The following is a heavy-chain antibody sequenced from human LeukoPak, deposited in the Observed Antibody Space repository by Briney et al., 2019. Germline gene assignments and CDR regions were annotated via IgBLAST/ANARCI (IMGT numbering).Heavy chain of an antibody. Sequence: ASVKVSCKASGYTFTGYYMHWVRQAPGQGLEWMGWISAYNGNTNYAQKLQGRVTMTTDTSTSTAYMELRSLRSDDTAVYYCARPIGRSGDPNFDYWGQGTLVTASS. V-gene: IGHV1-18*04. D-gene: IGHD4-17*01. J-gene: IGHJ4*02. CDR3: ARPIGRSGDPNFDY. CDR2: ISAYNGNT. CDR1: GYTFTGYY.